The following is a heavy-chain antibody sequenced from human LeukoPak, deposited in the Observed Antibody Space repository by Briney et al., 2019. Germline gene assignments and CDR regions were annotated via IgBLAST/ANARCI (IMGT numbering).Heavy chain of an antibody. CDR2: MNPNSGNT. J-gene: IGHJ6*03. Sequence: ASVKVPCKASGYTFTSYDINWVRQATGQGLEWMGWMNPNSGNTGYAQKFQGRVTMTKNTSISTAYMDLSSLRSEDTAVYYCARALSWTTESYYYMDVWGKGTTVTVS. V-gene: IGHV1-8*01. D-gene: IGHD3/OR15-3a*01. CDR3: ARALSWTTESYYYMDV. CDR1: GYTFTSYD.